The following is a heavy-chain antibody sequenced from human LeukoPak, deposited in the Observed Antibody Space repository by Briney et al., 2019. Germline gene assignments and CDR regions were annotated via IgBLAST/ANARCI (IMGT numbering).Heavy chain of an antibody. V-gene: IGHV4-34*01. CDR3: ARGWYDYVWGSSNYLFDY. D-gene: IGHD3-16*01. CDR1: GVSISSYY. J-gene: IGHJ4*02. CDR2: INHSGST. Sequence: SETLSLTCTVSGVSISSYYWSWIRQPPGKGLEWIGEINHSGSTNYNPSLKSRVTISVDTSKNQFSLKLSSVTAADTAVYYCARGWYDYVWGSSNYLFDYWGQGTLVTVSS.